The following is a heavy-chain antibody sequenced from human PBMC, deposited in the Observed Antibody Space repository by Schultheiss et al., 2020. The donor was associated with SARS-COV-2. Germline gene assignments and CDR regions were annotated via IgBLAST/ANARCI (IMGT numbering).Heavy chain of an antibody. Sequence: SVKVSCKASAYTFTNSYIHWVRQAPGQGLEWMGGIIPIFGTANYAQKFQGRVTITADESTSTAYMELSSLRSEDTAVYYCARTNPDIVVVPAGFSAFDIWGQGTMVTVSS. CDR3: ARTNPDIVVVPAGFSAFDI. J-gene: IGHJ3*02. CDR1: AYTFTNSY. D-gene: IGHD2-2*01. CDR2: IIPIFGTA. V-gene: IGHV1-69*13.